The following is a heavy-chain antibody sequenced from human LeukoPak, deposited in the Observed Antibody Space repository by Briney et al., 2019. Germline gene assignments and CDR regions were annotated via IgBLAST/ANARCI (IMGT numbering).Heavy chain of an antibody. CDR1: GFTFSSYA. V-gene: IGHV3-53*01. CDR3: ARVRAEYGDYPDY. D-gene: IGHD4-17*01. CDR2: IYSGGST. Sequence: GGSLRLSCSASGFTFSSYAMHWVRQAPGKGLEWVSVIYSGGSTYYADSVKGRFTISRDNSKNTLYLQMNSLRAENTAVYYCARVRAEYGDYPDYWGQGTLVTVSS. J-gene: IGHJ4*02.